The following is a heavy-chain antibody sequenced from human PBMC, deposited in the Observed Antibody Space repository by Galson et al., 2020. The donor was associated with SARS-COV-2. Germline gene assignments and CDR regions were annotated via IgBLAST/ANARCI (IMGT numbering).Heavy chain of an antibody. D-gene: IGHD1-26*01. CDR2: INPSGGST. J-gene: IGHJ2*01. CDR1: GYTFTSYY. Sequence: GESLKISCKASGYTFTSYYMHWVRQAPGQGLEWMGIINPSGGSTSYAQKFQGRVTMTRDTSTSTVYMELSSLRSEDTAVYYCAREPRRAVGATNWYFDLWGRGTLVTVSS. V-gene: IGHV1-46*01. CDR3: AREPRRAVGATNWYFDL.